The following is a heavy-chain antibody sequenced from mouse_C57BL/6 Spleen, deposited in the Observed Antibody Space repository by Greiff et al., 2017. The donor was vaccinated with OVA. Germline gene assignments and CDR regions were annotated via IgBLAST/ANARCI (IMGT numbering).Heavy chain of an antibody. J-gene: IGHJ3*01. CDR3: ARRGNYTY. CDR2: IDPSDSYT. V-gene: IGHV1-69*01. Sequence: QVQLQQPGAELVMPGASVKLSCKASGYTFTSYWMHWVKQRPGQGLEWIGEIDPSDSYTNYNQKFKGKSTLTVDKSSSTAYIQLSSLTSEDSAVYYCARRGNYTYWGQGTLVTVSA. D-gene: IGHD2-1*01. CDR1: GYTFTSYW.